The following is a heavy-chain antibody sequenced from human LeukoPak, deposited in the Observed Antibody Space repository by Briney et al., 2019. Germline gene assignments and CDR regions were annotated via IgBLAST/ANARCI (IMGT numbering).Heavy chain of an antibody. Sequence: SETLSLTCTVSGGSISSYYWSWIRQPPGKGLEWIGYIYYSGSTNYNPSLKSRVTISVDTSKNQFSLKLSSVTAADTAVYYCARVSSSWYQDWYFDLWGRGTLVTVSS. J-gene: IGHJ2*01. D-gene: IGHD6-13*01. CDR1: GGSISSYY. CDR3: ARVSSSWYQDWYFDL. CDR2: IYYSGST. V-gene: IGHV4-59*01.